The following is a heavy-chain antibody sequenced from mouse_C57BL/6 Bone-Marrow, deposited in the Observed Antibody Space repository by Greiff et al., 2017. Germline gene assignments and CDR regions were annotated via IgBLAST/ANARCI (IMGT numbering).Heavy chain of an antibody. CDR3: ARDIYDGSYWYFDV. V-gene: IGHV1-19*01. J-gene: IGHJ1*03. CDR1: GYTFTDYY. CDR2: INPYNGGT. D-gene: IGHD2-3*01. Sequence: VQLQQSGPVLVKPGASVKMSCKASGYTFTDYYMNWVKQSHGKSLEWIGVINPYNGGTSYNQKFKGKATLTVDKSSSTAYMELNSLTSEDSAVYDCARDIYDGSYWYFDVWGTGTTVTVSS.